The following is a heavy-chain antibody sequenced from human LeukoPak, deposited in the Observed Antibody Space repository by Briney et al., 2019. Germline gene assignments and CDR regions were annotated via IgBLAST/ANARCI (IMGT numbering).Heavy chain of an antibody. CDR3: ARDRYSSSSEGPFDY. Sequence: GGSLRLSCAASGFTFSSYGMHWVRQAPGKGLEWVAVIWYDGSNKYYADSVKGRFTISRDNSKNTLYLQMNSLRAEDTAVYYCARDRYSSSSEGPFDYWGQGTLVTVPS. CDR1: GFTFSSYG. J-gene: IGHJ4*02. CDR2: IWYDGSNK. V-gene: IGHV3-33*01. D-gene: IGHD6-6*01.